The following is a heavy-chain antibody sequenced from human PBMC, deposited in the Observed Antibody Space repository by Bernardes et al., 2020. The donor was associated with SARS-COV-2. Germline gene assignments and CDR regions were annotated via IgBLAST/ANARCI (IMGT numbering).Heavy chain of an antibody. V-gene: IGHV3-66*02. Sequence: GGSLRLSCAASGFTVSSNYMSWVRQAPGKGLEWVSVIYSGGSTYYADSVKGRFTISRDNSKNTLYLQMNSLRAEDTAVYYCARDRTYYDILTGYYTGWFDYWGQGTLVTVSS. CDR3: ARDRTYYDILTGYYTGWFDY. CDR2: IYSGGST. J-gene: IGHJ4*02. CDR1: GFTVSSNY. D-gene: IGHD3-9*01.